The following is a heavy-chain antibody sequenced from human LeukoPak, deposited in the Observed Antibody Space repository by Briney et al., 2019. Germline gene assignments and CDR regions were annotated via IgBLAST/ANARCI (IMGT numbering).Heavy chain of an antibody. Sequence: PSETLSLTCTVSGGSMSGYYWSWIRQPPGKGLEWIGYIYYSGSTNYNPSLKSRVTISVDTSKNQFSLKLSSVTAADTAVYYCARVSNDFWSGYLYYFDYWGQGTLVTVSS. V-gene: IGHV4-59*01. CDR2: IYYSGST. CDR1: GGSMSGYY. J-gene: IGHJ4*02. D-gene: IGHD3-3*01. CDR3: ARVSNDFWSGYLYYFDY.